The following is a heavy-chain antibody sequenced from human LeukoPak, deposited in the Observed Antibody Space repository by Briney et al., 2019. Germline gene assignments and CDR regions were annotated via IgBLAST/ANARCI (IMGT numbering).Heavy chain of an antibody. J-gene: IGHJ4*02. D-gene: IGHD3-22*01. Sequence: GGSLRLSCAASGFTFSSYAMSSVRQAPGKGLEWVSAISGSGGSTYYADSVKGRFTISRDNSKNTLYLQMNSLRAEDTAVYYCAKVLYYYDSSGYYDYWGQGTLVTVSS. CDR2: ISGSGGST. V-gene: IGHV3-23*01. CDR3: AKVLYYYDSSGYYDY. CDR1: GFTFSSYA.